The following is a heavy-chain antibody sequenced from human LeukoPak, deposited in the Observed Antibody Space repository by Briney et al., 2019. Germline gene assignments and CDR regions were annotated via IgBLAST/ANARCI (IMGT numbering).Heavy chain of an antibody. V-gene: IGHV3-30*03. Sequence: GKSLRLSCAASGFTFSTYGMHWVRQAPGKGLEWVAVISYDGSNKNYADSMKGRFTISRDNSRNTLDLQMNSLRPEDTAVYYCASLLGCSTTNCNPDRDYWGQGTLVTVSS. J-gene: IGHJ4*02. CDR3: ASLLGCSTTNCNPDRDY. D-gene: IGHD2-2*01. CDR1: GFTFSTYG. CDR2: ISYDGSNK.